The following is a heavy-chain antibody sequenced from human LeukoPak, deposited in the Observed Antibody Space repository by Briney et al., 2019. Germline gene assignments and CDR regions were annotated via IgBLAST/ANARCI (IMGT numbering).Heavy chain of an antibody. Sequence: GGSLTLSCAASGFTFSNAWMSWVRQAPGKGLEWVGRIKSKTDGGTTDYPAPVKGRFTISRDDSKNTLYLQMNSLKTEDTAVYYCTTLQGTMVRGVIITHFDYWGQGTLVTVSS. J-gene: IGHJ4*02. CDR3: TTLQGTMVRGVIITHFDY. CDR1: GFTFSNAW. V-gene: IGHV3-15*01. CDR2: IKSKTDGGTT. D-gene: IGHD3-10*01.